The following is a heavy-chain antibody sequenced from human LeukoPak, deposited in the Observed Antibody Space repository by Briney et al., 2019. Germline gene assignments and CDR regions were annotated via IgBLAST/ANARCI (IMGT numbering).Heavy chain of an antibody. J-gene: IGHJ4*02. CDR1: GFTFSRYW. Sequence: GGSLRLSCAASGFTFSRYWITWVRQAPGKGLEWVANIKQDESEKYYVDSVKGRFTISRDNAKNSLYLQMNSLRAEDTAVYYCARDRTGMRDYYDSSGYADYWGQGTLVTVSS. CDR2: IKQDESEK. CDR3: ARDRTGMRDYYDSSGYADY. V-gene: IGHV3-7*03. D-gene: IGHD3-22*01.